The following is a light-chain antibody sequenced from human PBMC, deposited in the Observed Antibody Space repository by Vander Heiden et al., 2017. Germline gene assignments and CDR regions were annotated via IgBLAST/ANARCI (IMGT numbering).Light chain of an antibody. J-gene: IGKJ2*01. CDR3: QQYNDWPPMYT. Sequence: DIVMTQSPVTLSVSPGESVTLSCRASQSVSRNLAWYQQKPGQPPRLLIYGASIRATGIPARFSGSGYRTEFTLTINSLLSEDFAIYYCQQYNDWPPMYTFGQWTKLDIK. CDR2: GAS. CDR1: QSVSRN. V-gene: IGKV3-15*01.